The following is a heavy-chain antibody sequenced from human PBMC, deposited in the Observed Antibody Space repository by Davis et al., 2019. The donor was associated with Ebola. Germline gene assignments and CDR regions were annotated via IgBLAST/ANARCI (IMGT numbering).Heavy chain of an antibody. V-gene: IGHV1-18*01. D-gene: IGHD2-15*01. CDR2: ISAYNGNA. CDR3: ARDRIVVVVAATPDY. CDR1: GYTFTSYG. Sequence: AASVKVSCKASGYTFTSYGISWVRQAPGQGLEWMGWISAYNGNANYAQKLQGRVTMTTDTSTSTAYMELRSLRSDDTAVYYCARDRIVVVVAATPDYWGQGTLVTVSS. J-gene: IGHJ4*02.